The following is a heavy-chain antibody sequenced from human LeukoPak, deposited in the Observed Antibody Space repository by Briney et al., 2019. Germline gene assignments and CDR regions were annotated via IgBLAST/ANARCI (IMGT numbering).Heavy chain of an antibody. V-gene: IGHV3-11*01. CDR2: ISSSGSTI. CDR3: AREEAGYYYYYMDA. D-gene: IGHD6-19*01. CDR1: GFTFSDYY. Sequence: GGSLRLSCAASGFTFSDYYMSWIRQAPGKGLEWVSYISSSGSTIYYADSVKGRFTISRDNAKNSLYLQMNSLRAEDTAVYYCAREEAGYYYYYMDAWGKGTTVTVSS. J-gene: IGHJ6*03.